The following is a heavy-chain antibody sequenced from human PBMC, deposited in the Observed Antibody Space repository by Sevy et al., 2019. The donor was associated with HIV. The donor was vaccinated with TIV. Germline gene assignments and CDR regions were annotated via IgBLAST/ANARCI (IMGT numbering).Heavy chain of an antibody. J-gene: IGHJ6*02. CDR1: GFTFSSYG. D-gene: IGHD4-17*01. Sequence: GGSLRLSCAASGFTFSSYGMHWVRQAPGKGLEWVAVIWYDGSNKYYADSVKGRFTISRDNSKNTFHLQMNSLRAEDTAMYYCARAYAHYGDSIGFYYGMDVWGQGITVTVSS. CDR3: ARAYAHYGDSIGFYYGMDV. V-gene: IGHV3-33*01. CDR2: IWYDGSNK.